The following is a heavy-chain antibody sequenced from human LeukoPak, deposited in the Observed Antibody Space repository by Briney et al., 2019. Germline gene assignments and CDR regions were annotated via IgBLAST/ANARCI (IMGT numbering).Heavy chain of an antibody. Sequence: SGGSLRLSCQASGFIFTNYAMSWVRQAPGKGLEWVSSINNGGGGTFFADSVTGRFTISRDDSRGMVYLQMNSLSAEDTAVYYCARSGLATCHYWGQGTLVTVSS. J-gene: IGHJ4*02. CDR3: ARSGLATCHY. D-gene: IGHD3-10*01. V-gene: IGHV3-23*01. CDR1: GFIFTNYA. CDR2: INNGGGGT.